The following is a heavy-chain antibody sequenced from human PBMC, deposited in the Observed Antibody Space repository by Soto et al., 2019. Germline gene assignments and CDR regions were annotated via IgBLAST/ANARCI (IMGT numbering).Heavy chain of an antibody. CDR2: IYYSGST. V-gene: IGHV4-31*03. CDR1: GGSISSGGYY. J-gene: IGHJ4*02. Sequence: PSETLSLTCTVSGGSISSGGYYWSWIRQHPGKGLEWIGYIYYSGSTYYNPSLKSRVTISVDTSKNQFSLKLSSVTAADTAVYYCARAPQTDSSGYYLAYWGQGNLVTVSS. CDR3: ARAPQTDSSGYYLAY. D-gene: IGHD3-22*01.